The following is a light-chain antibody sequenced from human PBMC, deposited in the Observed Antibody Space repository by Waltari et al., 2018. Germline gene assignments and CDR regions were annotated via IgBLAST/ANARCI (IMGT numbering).Light chain of an antibody. CDR3: QQYNSYLYT. V-gene: IGKV1-5*03. CDR1: QSISSW. J-gene: IGKJ2*01. CDR2: KAS. Sequence: DIQMTQSPSTLSASVGHRATITCRAIQSISSWLAWYQQKPGKAPKLLIYKASSLESGVPSRFSGSGSGTEFTLTISSLQPDDFATYYCQQYNSYLYTFGQGTKLEIK.